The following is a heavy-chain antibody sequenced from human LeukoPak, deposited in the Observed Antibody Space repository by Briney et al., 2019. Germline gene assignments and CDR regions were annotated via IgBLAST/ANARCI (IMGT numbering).Heavy chain of an antibody. CDR2: ISDIGDTT. CDR1: GFTFSSYA. CDR3: AKVGAAGIALVFVDY. V-gene: IGHV3-23*01. D-gene: IGHD6-19*01. Sequence: GSPRLSCAASGFTFSSYALSWVRQAPGKGLEWVSVISDIGDTTYYANSVKGRFTISRDNSKNTLYLRMNSLRADDTAVYYCAKVGAAGIALVFVDYWGQGTLRILSS. J-gene: IGHJ4*02.